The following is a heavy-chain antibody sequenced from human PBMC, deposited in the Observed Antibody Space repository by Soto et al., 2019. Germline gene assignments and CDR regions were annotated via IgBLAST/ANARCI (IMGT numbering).Heavy chain of an antibody. CDR1: GGSFKSGSYS. CDR2: VYHTGRT. V-gene: IGHV4-61*01. Sequence: QVQLQESGPGLVKPSETLSLTCTVSGGSFKSGSYSWSWIRQPPGKGLEGIGYVYHTGRTSYNPSLKSRVSMSMDTSKNQFSLNLDSVTAADTAVYFCVRDFAYFDSWGQGTLVTVSS. J-gene: IGHJ4*02. CDR3: VRDFAYFDS. D-gene: IGHD3-3*01.